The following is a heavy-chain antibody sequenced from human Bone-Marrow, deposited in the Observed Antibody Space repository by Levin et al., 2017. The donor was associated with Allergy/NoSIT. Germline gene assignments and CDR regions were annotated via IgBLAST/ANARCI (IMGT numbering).Heavy chain of an antibody. CDR2: IKKDGSEQ. V-gene: IGHV3-7*01. J-gene: IGHJ2*01. Sequence: GGSLRLSCAGSGFTFSRYWISWVRQAPGKGLEWVANIKKDGSEQKYVDSVKGRFTISRDNAKNSVYLQMNSLRAEDTAAYYCARDESIAQGEWYFDLWGRGTLVIVSS. CDR3: ARDESIAQGEWYFDL. CDR1: GFTFSRYW. D-gene: IGHD2-21*01.